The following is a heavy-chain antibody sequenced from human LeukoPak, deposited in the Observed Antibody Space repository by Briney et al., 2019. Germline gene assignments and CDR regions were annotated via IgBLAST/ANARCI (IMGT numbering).Heavy chain of an antibody. D-gene: IGHD2-2*01. J-gene: IGHJ4*02. CDR2: IYPGDSDT. CDR1: GYSFNTYW. Sequence: GESLKISCRGSGYSFNTYWIGWVRQMPGKGLEWMGIIYPGDSDTRYSPSFQGQVTMSADKSINTAYLQWSSLKASNPAMYYCARRQGCSSTSCPPDYWGQGTLVTVSS. V-gene: IGHV5-51*01. CDR3: ARRQGCSSTSCPPDY.